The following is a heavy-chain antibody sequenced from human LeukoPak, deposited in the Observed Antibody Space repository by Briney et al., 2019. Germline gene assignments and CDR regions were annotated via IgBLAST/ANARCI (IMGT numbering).Heavy chain of an antibody. CDR3: ARGTMTTVTYYFDY. CDR1: GGSFSGYY. CDR2: INHSGST. D-gene: IGHD4-17*01. V-gene: IGHV4-34*01. J-gene: IGHJ4*02. Sequence: SETLSLTCAVYGGSFSGYYWSWIRQPPGKGLEWIGEINHSGSTNYNPSLKRRVTISVDTSKNQFSLKLSSVTAADTAVYYCARGTMTTVTYYFDYWGQGTLVTVSS.